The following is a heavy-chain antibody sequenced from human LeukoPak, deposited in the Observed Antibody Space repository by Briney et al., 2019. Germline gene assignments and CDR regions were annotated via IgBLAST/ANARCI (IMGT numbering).Heavy chain of an antibody. CDR3: VRHISTNTGYFDS. J-gene: IGHJ4*02. CDR1: GVSINSHSYY. V-gene: IGHV4-39*01. D-gene: IGHD5-24*01. Sequence: SETLSLTCTVSGVSINSHSYYWGWIRQPPGNWLEWVGSVYYDGTSYSNPSLKTRVGVFVDTSRDKFSLDLDFVIAADTALYYCVRHISTNTGYFDSCGQGTLVSVSS. CDR2: VYYDGTS.